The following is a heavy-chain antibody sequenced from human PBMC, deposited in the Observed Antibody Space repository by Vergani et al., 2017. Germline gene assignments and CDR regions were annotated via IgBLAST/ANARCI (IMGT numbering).Heavy chain of an antibody. D-gene: IGHD2-15*01. CDR2: ISYDGTEK. V-gene: IGHV3-30-3*01. CDR1: GFSFGNYA. CDR3: ARGGKGIIMVVPSTHL. J-gene: IGHJ4*02. Sequence: QVKLEESGGGVVQPGRSLRLSCAASGFSFGNYAMHWVRQAPGKGLEWVGVISYDGTEKKYADSVNGRFTISRDNSKKMMSLQMNSLRVEDTAAYYCARGGKGIIMVVPSTHLWGQGTQVSVS.